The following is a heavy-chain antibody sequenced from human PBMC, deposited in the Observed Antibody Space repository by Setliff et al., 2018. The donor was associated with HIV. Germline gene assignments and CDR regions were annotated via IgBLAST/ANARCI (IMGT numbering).Heavy chain of an antibody. CDR3: ARGLSVYSYANVYYYHGMDV. CDR1: GGSISSTTYY. V-gene: IGHV4-39*01. CDR2: FHYSGST. J-gene: IGHJ6*02. Sequence: PSETLSLTCTVSGGSISSTTYYWGWIRQPPGKGLEWIGSFHYSGSTSYNPSLKSRVAISVDTSESQFPLKMTSVTAADTAVYYCARGLSVYSYANVYYYHGMDVWGQGTTVTVSS. D-gene: IGHD5-18*01.